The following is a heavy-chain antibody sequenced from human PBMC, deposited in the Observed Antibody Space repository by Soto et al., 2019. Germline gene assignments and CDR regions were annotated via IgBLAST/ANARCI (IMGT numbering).Heavy chain of an antibody. D-gene: IGHD6-6*01. Sequence: QVQLQQWGAGLLKPSGTLSLTCAVYGGSFNSFYWSWIRQAPGKGLEWIGEINHSGRTNYNPSLKSRVTILVDPSKNQFSLNLTSVTAADTAVYYCAGEYSSSYYFDYWGQGTLVTVSS. CDR2: INHSGRT. J-gene: IGHJ4*02. CDR3: AGEYSSSYYFDY. V-gene: IGHV4-34*02. CDR1: GGSFNSFY.